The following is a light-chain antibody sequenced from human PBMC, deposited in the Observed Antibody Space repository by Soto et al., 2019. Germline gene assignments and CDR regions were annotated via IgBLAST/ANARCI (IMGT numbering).Light chain of an antibody. J-gene: IGLJ1*01. V-gene: IGLV4-69*01. Sequence: QAVLTQSPSASASLGASVKLTCVLSSGHSNYAVAWHQQQPEKGPRYLMRLNSDGSHNRGDGIPDRFSGSSSGTERYLTISRLQSEDEADYYCAAWDDSLNGRVFGTGTKVTVL. CDR2: LNSDGSH. CDR3: AAWDDSLNGRV. CDR1: SGHSNYA.